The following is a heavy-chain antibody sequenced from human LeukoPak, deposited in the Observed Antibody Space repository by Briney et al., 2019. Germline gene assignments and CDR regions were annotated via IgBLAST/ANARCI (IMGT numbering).Heavy chain of an antibody. J-gene: IGHJ6*03. CDR1: GFIFSSYG. Sequence: GGSLRLSCAASGFIFSSYGMHWVRQAPDKGLEWVALIRYDGSRKYYADSVKGRFTISRDNSKNTLYLQMNSLRAEDTAVYYCARDGSNIAAAGAVYYYYYYMDVWGKGTTVTVSS. CDR3: ARDGSNIAAAGAVYYYYYYMDV. V-gene: IGHV3-30*02. CDR2: IRYDGSRK. D-gene: IGHD6-13*01.